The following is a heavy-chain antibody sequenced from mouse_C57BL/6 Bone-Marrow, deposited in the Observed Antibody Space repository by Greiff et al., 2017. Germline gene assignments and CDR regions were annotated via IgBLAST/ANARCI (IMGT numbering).Heavy chain of an antibody. CDR3: ARDYGSSYWYFDV. Sequence: VQLQQSGPELVKPGASVKLSCKASGYTFPSYDINWVKQRPGQGLEWIGWIYPRDGSTKYNEKFKGKATLTVDTSSSTAYMGLHSLTSEDSAVYFCARDYGSSYWYFDVWGTGTTVTVSS. J-gene: IGHJ1*03. D-gene: IGHD1-1*01. CDR1: GYTFPSYD. V-gene: IGHV1-85*01. CDR2: IYPRDGST.